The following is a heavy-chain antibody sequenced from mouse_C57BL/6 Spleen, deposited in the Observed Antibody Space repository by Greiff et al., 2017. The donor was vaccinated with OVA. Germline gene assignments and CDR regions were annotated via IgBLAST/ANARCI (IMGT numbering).Heavy chain of an antibody. CDR2: IYPRSGNT. D-gene: IGHD2-3*01. J-gene: IGHJ1*03. Sequence: QVQLQQSGAELARPGASVKLSCKASGYTFTSYGISWVKQRTGQGLEWIGEIYPRSGNTYYNEKFKGKATLTADKSSSTAYMELRSLTSEDSAVYFCARSLDGYPWYFDVWGTGTTVTVSS. CDR1: GYTFTSYG. CDR3: ARSLDGYPWYFDV. V-gene: IGHV1-81*01.